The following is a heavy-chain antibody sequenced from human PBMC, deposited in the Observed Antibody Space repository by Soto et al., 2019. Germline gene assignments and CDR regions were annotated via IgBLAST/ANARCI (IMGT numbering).Heavy chain of an antibody. V-gene: IGHV3-21*01. CDR3: ARDTIAARPNWFDP. CDR1: GFTFSSYS. Sequence: PGGSLRLSCAASGFTFSSYSMNWVRQAPGKGLEWVSSISSSSSYIYYADSVKGRFTISRDNAKNSLYLQMNSLRAEDTAVYYCARDTIAARPNWFDPWGQGTLVTVSS. CDR2: ISSSSSYI. J-gene: IGHJ5*02. D-gene: IGHD6-6*01.